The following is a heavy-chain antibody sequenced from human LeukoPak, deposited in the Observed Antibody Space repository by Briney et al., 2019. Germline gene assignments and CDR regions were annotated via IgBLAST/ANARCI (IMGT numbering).Heavy chain of an antibody. Sequence: ASVTVSFKASGYTFTGYYIHWVRQAPGQELERMGWINPNSGGTSYAQKFQGRVTMTRDTSISTAYMELSSLRSDDTAVYYCARDWAAGTVVNWFDPWGQGTLVTVSS. J-gene: IGHJ5*02. CDR1: GYTFTGYY. CDR3: ARDWAAGTVVNWFDP. D-gene: IGHD6-13*01. CDR2: INPNSGGT. V-gene: IGHV1-2*02.